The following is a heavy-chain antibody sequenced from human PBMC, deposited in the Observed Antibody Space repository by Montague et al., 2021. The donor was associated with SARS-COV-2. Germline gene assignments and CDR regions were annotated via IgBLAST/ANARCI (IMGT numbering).Heavy chain of an antibody. V-gene: IGHV4-34*01. CDR3: ARHLAISGPAAVSDY. D-gene: IGHD2-2*01. CDR2: INYGGST. CDR1: GGSFSDYH. Sequence: SETLSLTCAVYGGSFSDYHWTWIRQSPGGGLEWIGQINYGGSTKYNPSLRSRVTISVDTSRNQFSLKLSSVTAADTAIYYCARHLAISGPAAVSDYWGQGILVTVSS. J-gene: IGHJ4*02.